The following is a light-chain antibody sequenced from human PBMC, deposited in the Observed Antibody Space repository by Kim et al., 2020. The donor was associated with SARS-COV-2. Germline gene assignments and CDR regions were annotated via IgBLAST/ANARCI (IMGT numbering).Light chain of an antibody. CDR2: GAS. CDR3: QQFNNWPLYS. J-gene: IGKJ2*03. Sequence: VSPGERATLSGRASQSVNSNVAWYQQKPGQAPRLLIYGASTRASGVPARFSGSGSGTEFTLTISSLQSEDFAVYYCQQFNNWPLYSFGQGTKLEI. V-gene: IGKV3-15*01. CDR1: QSVNSN.